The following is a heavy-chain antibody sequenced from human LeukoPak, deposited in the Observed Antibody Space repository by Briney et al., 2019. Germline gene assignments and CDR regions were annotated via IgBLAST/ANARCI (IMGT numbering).Heavy chain of an antibody. Sequence: SETLSLTCTVSGGSISSYYWSWIRQPPGKGLEWIGYIFYSGSTNYNPSLKSRVTISVDTSKNQFSLKLSSVTAADTAVYYCASQYSSGWYYFDYWGQGTLVTVSS. CDR3: ASQYSSGWYYFDY. J-gene: IGHJ4*02. CDR1: GGSISSYY. D-gene: IGHD6-19*01. V-gene: IGHV4-59*12. CDR2: IFYSGST.